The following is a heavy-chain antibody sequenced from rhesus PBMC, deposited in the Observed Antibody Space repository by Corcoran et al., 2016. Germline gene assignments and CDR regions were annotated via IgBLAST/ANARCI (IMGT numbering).Heavy chain of an antibody. Sequence: QVQLQESGPGLVKPSETLSLTCAVSGGSFSSYGWGWIRQPPGKGLELMGSIYGSSGGTEYNPPPKSRATISRDTSKNQFSLKLSSVTAADTAVYYCAIPVLWSGYYHVDVWGRGVLVTVSS. D-gene: IGHD3-3*01. V-gene: IGHV4-160*01. CDR2: IYGSSGGT. J-gene: IGHJ5-2*02. CDR1: GGSFSSYG. CDR3: AIPVLWSGYYHVDV.